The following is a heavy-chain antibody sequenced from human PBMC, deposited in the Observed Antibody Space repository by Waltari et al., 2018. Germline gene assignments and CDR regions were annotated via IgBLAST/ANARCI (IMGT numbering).Heavy chain of an antibody. CDR3: ARDRITGTTRSDAFDI. D-gene: IGHD1-7*01. Sequence: QVQLVQSGAEVKKPGSSVKVSCKASGGTFSSYAISWVRQAPGQGLEWMGRIIPIFGTANHAQKFQGRVTITADKSTSTAYMELSSLRSEYTAVYYCARDRITGTTRSDAFDIWGQGTMVTVSS. J-gene: IGHJ3*02. CDR2: IIPIFGTA. V-gene: IGHV1-69*08. CDR1: GGTFSSYA.